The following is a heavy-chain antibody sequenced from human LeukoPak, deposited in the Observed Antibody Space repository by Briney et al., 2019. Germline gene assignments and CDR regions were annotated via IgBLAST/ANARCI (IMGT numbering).Heavy chain of an antibody. Sequence: GGSLRLSCLASGFIFTHFGMHWVRQAPGKGLEWVTFIQYDGIDKYYADSVKGRFSISRDDSKNTIYLQMNSLKPEDTAVYYCAKIVGSGSRTFWGKGTLVIVSS. V-gene: IGHV3-30*02. J-gene: IGHJ4*02. CDR3: AKIVGSGSRTF. D-gene: IGHD1-26*01. CDR2: IQYDGIDK. CDR1: GFIFTHFG.